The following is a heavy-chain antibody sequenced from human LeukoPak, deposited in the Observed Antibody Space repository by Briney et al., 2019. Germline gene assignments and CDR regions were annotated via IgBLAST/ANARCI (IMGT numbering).Heavy chain of an antibody. Sequence: PGGSLRLSCAASGFTVSTNYMSWVRQAPGKGLEWVSVIYSGDNTYYADSLKGRFTISRDNAKNSLYLQMNSLRAEDTAVYYCARTFMGATVFRDAFDIWGRGTMVTVSS. V-gene: IGHV3-66*01. D-gene: IGHD1-26*01. CDR2: IYSGDNT. J-gene: IGHJ3*02. CDR1: GFTVSTNY. CDR3: ARTFMGATVFRDAFDI.